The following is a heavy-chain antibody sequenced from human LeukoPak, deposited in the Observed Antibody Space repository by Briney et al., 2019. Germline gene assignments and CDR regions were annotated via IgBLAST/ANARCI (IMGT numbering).Heavy chain of an antibody. Sequence: ASVKVSCKASGGTFSSYAISWVRQAPGQGLEWMGWISAYNGNTNYAQKLQGRVTMTTDTSTSTAYMELRSLRSDDTAVYYCARSATPLRYYDSSGYPTSYWGQGTLVTVSS. V-gene: IGHV1-18*01. D-gene: IGHD3-22*01. J-gene: IGHJ4*02. CDR3: ARSATPLRYYDSSGYPTSY. CDR1: GGTFSSYA. CDR2: ISAYNGNT.